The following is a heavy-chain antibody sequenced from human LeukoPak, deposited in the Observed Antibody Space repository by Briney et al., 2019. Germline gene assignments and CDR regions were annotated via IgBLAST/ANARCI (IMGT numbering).Heavy chain of an antibody. CDR1: GGSISSYY. J-gene: IGHJ3*02. V-gene: IGHV4-59*01. CDR2: IYYSGST. D-gene: IGHD5-18*01. CDR3: ARDLGVMVRAFDI. Sequence: SLTLSLTCTVSGGSISSYYWSWIRQPPGKRLEWIGYIYYSGSTSYNPSLKSRVTISVDTSKNQTSLKLSSVTAADTAVYYCARDLGVMVRAFDIWGQGTMVTVSS.